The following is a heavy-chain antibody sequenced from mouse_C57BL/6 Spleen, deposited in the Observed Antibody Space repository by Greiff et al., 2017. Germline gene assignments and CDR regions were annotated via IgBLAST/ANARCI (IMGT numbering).Heavy chain of an antibody. D-gene: IGHD2-3*01. Sequence: VQLQQPGAELVKPGASVKLSCKASGYTFTSYWMHWVKQRPGQGLEWIGMIHPNSGSTNYNEKFKSKATLTVDKSSSTAYMQLSSLTSEDSAVYYCARSFYDGYYEGFDYWGQGTTLTVSS. V-gene: IGHV1-64*01. CDR2: IHPNSGST. CDR3: ARSFYDGYYEGFDY. J-gene: IGHJ2*01. CDR1: GYTFTSYW.